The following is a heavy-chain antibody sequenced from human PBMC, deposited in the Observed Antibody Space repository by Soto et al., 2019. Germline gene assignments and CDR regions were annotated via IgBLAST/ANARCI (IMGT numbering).Heavy chain of an antibody. J-gene: IGHJ6*02. CDR1: GFTFSSYG. CDR3: AKDGPVTRFGVRPHYYYYGMDV. CDR2: ISYDGSNK. V-gene: IGHV3-30*18. Sequence: GGSLRLSCAASGFTFSSYGMHWVRQAPGKGLEWVAVISYDGSNKYYADSVKGRFTISRDNSKNTLYLQMNSLRAEDTAVYYCAKDGPVTRFGVRPHYYYYGMDVWGQGTTVTVSS. D-gene: IGHD3-10*02.